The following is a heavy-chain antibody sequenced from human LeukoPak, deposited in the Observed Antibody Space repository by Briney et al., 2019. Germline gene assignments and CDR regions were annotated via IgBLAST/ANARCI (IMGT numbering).Heavy chain of an antibody. Sequence: SETLSLTCTVSGGSISSYYWTWIWQPAGKGLEWIGRIYSSGSTNYNPSLKSRVTMSVDKSQNQFSLKLSSVTAADTAVYYCARARDYYDSSSYPNWFDPWGQGILVTVSS. D-gene: IGHD3-22*01. CDR2: IYSSGST. J-gene: IGHJ5*02. V-gene: IGHV4-4*07. CDR3: ARARDYYDSSSYPNWFDP. CDR1: GGSISSYY.